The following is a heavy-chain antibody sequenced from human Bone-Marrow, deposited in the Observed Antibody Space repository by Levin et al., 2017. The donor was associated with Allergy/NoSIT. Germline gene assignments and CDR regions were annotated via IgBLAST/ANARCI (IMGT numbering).Heavy chain of an antibody. D-gene: IGHD3-10*01. V-gene: IGHV3-23*01. CDR2: IGGSGGST. J-gene: IGHJ6*02. Sequence: GGSLRLSCAASGFMFSSYAMSWVRQAPGKGLEWVSTIGGSGGSTYYADSVRGRFTISRDNSKNTLYLQMNSLRAEDTAVFYCAKELYGSAGVYYYGVDVWGQGTTVTVSS. CDR3: AKELYGSAGVYYYGVDV. CDR1: GFMFSSYA.